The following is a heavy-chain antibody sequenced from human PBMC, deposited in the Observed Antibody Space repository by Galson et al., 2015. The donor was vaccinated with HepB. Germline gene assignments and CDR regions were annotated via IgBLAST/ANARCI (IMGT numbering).Heavy chain of an antibody. CDR2: IWYDGSNK. Sequence: SLRLSCAASGFTFSIYGMHWVRQAPGKGLEWVAVIWYDGSNKYYADSVKGRFTISRDNSKNTLYLQMNSLRAEDTAVYYCARDQRGDLYDFWSGYPDYWGQGTLVTVSS. CDR3: ARDQRGDLYDFWSGYPDY. J-gene: IGHJ4*02. V-gene: IGHV3-33*01. D-gene: IGHD3-3*01. CDR1: GFTFSIYG.